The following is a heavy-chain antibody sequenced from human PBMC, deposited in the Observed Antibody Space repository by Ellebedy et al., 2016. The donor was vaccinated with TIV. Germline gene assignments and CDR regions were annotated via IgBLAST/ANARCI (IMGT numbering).Heavy chain of an antibody. CDR2: IYTSGST. J-gene: IGHJ4*02. V-gene: IGHV4-4*07. Sequence: MPSETLSLTCTVSGGSISSYYWSWIRQPAGKGLEWIGRIYTSGSTNYNPSLKSRVTMSVDTSKNQFSLKLSSVTAADTAVYYCARGLRYFDWLSLFDYWGQGTLVTVSS. CDR1: GGSISSYY. CDR3: ARGLRYFDWLSLFDY. D-gene: IGHD3-9*01.